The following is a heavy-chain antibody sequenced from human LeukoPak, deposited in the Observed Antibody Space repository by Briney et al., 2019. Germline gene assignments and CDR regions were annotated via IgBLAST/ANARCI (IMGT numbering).Heavy chain of an antibody. Sequence: SETLSLTCSVSGYSISSGYYWGWIRQPPGKGLEWIGSMYHSGSTYYNPSLKGRVTISVDTSKNQFSLKLSSVTAADTAVYYCARDGRIRFPVTNWFDPWGQGTLVTVSS. CDR3: ARDGRIRFPVTNWFDP. V-gene: IGHV4-38-2*02. J-gene: IGHJ5*02. D-gene: IGHD3-3*01. CDR2: MYHSGST. CDR1: GYSISSGYY.